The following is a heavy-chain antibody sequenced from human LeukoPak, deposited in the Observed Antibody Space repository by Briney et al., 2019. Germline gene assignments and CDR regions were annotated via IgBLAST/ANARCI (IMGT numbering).Heavy chain of an antibody. CDR3: ARSRSAGY. Sequence: PGGSLRLSCEASGLTFSSYWMSWVRQAPGKGLEWVANIKRDGSEKYYVDSVKGRFTISRDNAKNSLYLQMDSLRAEDTAVYYCARSRSAGYWGQGTLVTVSS. V-gene: IGHV3-7*01. CDR1: GLTFSSYW. CDR2: IKRDGSEK. J-gene: IGHJ4*02.